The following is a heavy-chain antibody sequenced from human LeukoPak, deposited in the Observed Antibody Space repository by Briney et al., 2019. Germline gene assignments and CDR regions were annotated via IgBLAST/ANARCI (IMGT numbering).Heavy chain of an antibody. CDR3: ARDGSRYCSFTSCYTGGDHYYYGMDV. Sequence: GGSLRLSCAASGFAFSSYSMNWVRQAPGKGLEWVSSISSSSSYIYYADSVKGRFTISRDNAKNSLYLQMNSLRAEDTAVYYCARDGSRYCSFTSCYTGGDHYYYGMDVWGQGTTVTVSS. V-gene: IGHV3-21*01. D-gene: IGHD2-2*02. CDR1: GFAFSSYS. CDR2: ISSSSSYI. J-gene: IGHJ6*02.